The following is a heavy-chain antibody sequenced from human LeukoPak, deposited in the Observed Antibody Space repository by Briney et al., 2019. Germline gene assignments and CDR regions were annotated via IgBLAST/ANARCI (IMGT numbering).Heavy chain of an antibody. CDR2: IYTSGTI. Sequence: SESLSLTRTVSVGSLRSYYWSSIRQPAGTEREGIGRIYTSGTITYNRSRKIRVTMSIYTSKNQFSLKLSSVTAADSAVYYCARDSRTTGEVKFDPWGQGTLVTVSS. D-gene: IGHD4-17*01. CDR1: VGSLRSYY. CDR3: ARDSRTTGEVKFDP. J-gene: IGHJ5*02. V-gene: IGHV4-4*07.